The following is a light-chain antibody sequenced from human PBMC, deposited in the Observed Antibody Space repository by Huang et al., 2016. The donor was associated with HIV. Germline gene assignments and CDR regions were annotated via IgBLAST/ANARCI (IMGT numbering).Light chain of an antibody. CDR2: DTS. V-gene: IGKV3-11*01. J-gene: IGKJ2*01. CDR1: QSVSNY. Sequence: EIVLTQSPATLSLSPGERATLSCRASQSVSNYLAWYQQKPGQAPRLLIFDTSNRATGIPDRFGGSGSGTGFTLTISSLEPEDFAVYYCQQRGDWPYTFGQGTKLEIK. CDR3: QQRGDWPYT.